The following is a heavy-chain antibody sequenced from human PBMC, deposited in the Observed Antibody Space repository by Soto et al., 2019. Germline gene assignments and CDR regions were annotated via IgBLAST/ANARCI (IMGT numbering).Heavy chain of an antibody. CDR3: ARLGRDYYDSSGYPYDAFDI. J-gene: IGHJ3*02. CDR2: IYYSGST. CDR1: GGSISSGSYY. D-gene: IGHD3-22*01. V-gene: IGHV4-39*01. Sequence: SETLCLTCTVSGGSISSGSYYWGWIRQPPGKGLEWIGSIYYSGSTYYNPSLKSRVTISVDTSKNQFSLKLSSVTAADTAVYYCARLGRDYYDSSGYPYDAFDIWGQGTMVT.